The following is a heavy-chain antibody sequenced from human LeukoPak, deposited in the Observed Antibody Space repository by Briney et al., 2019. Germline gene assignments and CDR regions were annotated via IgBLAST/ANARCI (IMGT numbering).Heavy chain of an antibody. CDR3: ASNDFWSGYRFDY. CDR1: GGSISSGDYY. Sequence: PSETLSLTCTVSGGSISSGDYYWSWIRQPPGKGLEWIGYIYYGGSTYYNPSLKSRVTISVDTSKNQFSLKLSSVTAADTAVYYCASNDFWSGYRFDYWGQGTLVTVSS. CDR2: IYYGGST. J-gene: IGHJ4*02. D-gene: IGHD3-3*01. V-gene: IGHV4-30-4*08.